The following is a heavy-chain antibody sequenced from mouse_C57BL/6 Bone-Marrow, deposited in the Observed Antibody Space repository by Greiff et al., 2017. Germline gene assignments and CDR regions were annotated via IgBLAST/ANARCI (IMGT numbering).Heavy chain of an antibody. V-gene: IGHV14-2*01. Sequence: EVQLQQSGAELVKPGASVKLSCTASGFNIKDYYMHWVKQRTEQGLEWIGRIDPEDGETKYAPTFKGKATSTADTTSNKAYLKLSSLTSEDTAVYYCAGDGYFDYWGQGSTLTVSS. CDR3: AGDGYFDY. CDR1: GFNIKDYY. J-gene: IGHJ2*01. CDR2: IDPEDGET. D-gene: IGHD2-3*01.